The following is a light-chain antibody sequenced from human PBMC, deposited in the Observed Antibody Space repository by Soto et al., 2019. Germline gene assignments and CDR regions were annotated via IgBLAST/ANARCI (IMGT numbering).Light chain of an antibody. V-gene: IGKV3-15*01. CDR3: QQYNNLPWT. Sequence: IMMTQSPATLSVSPGERAALSCRASQSIQSDLAWYLQKPGQGPRLLIYGASTRATGIPVRFSGSGSGTEFTLTISRLQSEDFALYFCQQYNNLPWTFGQGTKVEIK. CDR1: QSIQSD. J-gene: IGKJ1*01. CDR2: GAS.